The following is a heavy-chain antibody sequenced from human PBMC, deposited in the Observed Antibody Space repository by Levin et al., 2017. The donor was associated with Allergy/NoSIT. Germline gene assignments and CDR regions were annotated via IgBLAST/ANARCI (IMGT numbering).Heavy chain of an antibody. CDR2: IYYGGST. V-gene: IGHV4-61*01. CDR1: GGSVSSGHDY. CDR3: ARGRVYGIPYFDY. J-gene: IGHJ4*02. D-gene: IGHD2-8*01. Sequence: SETLSLTCTVSGGSVSSGHDYWSWIRQPPGKGLEWIGYIYYGGSTNYNPSLKSRVTISVDTSKNQFSLKLSSVTAADTAVYYCARGRVYGIPYFDYWGQGTLVTVSS.